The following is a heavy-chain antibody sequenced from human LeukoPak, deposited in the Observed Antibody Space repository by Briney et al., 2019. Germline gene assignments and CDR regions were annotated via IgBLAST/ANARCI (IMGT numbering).Heavy chain of an antibody. CDR3: ARTDYYDSSGYYLDY. J-gene: IGHJ4*02. V-gene: IGHV1-69*13. D-gene: IGHD3-22*01. Sequence: ASVKVSCKASRGTFSSYAISWVRQAPGQGLEWMGGIIPIFGTANYAQKFQGRVTITADESTSTAYMELSSLRSEDTAVYYCARTDYYDSSGYYLDYWGQGTLVTVSS. CDR1: RGTFSSYA. CDR2: IIPIFGTA.